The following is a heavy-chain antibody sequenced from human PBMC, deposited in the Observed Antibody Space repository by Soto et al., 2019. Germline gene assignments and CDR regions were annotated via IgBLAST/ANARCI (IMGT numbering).Heavy chain of an antibody. Sequence: SETLSLTCAVYGGSFSGYYWSWIRQPPGKGLEWIGEINHSGSTNYNPSLKSRVTISVDTSKNQFSLKLSSVTAADTAVYYCARQRRITMVRALDYWGQGTLVTVSS. J-gene: IGHJ4*02. V-gene: IGHV4-34*01. CDR3: ARQRRITMVRALDY. CDR1: GGSFSGYY. CDR2: INHSGST. D-gene: IGHD3-10*01.